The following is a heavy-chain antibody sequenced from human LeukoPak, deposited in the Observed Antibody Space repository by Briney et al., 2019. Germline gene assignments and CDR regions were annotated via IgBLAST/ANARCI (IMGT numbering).Heavy chain of an antibody. J-gene: IGHJ4*02. CDR3: ARDWQYYDSSGYFDS. Sequence: GGSLRLSCAASGFTFSSYAMHWVRQAPGKGLEWVAVISYDGSNKYYADSVKGRFTISRDNSKTTLYLQMNSLRAEDMAVYYCARDWQYYDSSGYFDSWGQGTLVTVFS. CDR1: GFTFSSYA. V-gene: IGHV3-30*04. D-gene: IGHD3-22*01. CDR2: ISYDGSNK.